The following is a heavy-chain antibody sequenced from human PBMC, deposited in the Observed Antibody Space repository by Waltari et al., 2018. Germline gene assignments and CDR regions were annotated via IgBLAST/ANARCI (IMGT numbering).Heavy chain of an antibody. Sequence: QLQLKESGPGLLKASETLSLTGDVSGYALNSGFYWGWIRQSPGKGLEWIPTVYYDGTTFYDPSLVSRATTTMDTAKNQFSLTLESVTAADTAVYYCMRQVLGYCTSAACRRLESWGQGTLVTVSP. CDR3: MRQVLGYCTSAACRRLES. J-gene: IGHJ4*02. V-gene: IGHV4-38-2*01. D-gene: IGHD2-8*01. CDR2: VYYDGTT. CDR1: GYALNSGFY.